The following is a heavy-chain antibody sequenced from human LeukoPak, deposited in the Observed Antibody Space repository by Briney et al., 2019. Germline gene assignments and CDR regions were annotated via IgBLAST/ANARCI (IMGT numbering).Heavy chain of an antibody. Sequence: GGSLRLSCAASGFTFSSYGMHWVRQAPGKGLEWVAVISYDGSNKYYADSVKGRFTISRDNSKNTLYLQMNSLRAEDTAVYYCAKGYGSGNQLDYWGQGTLVTVSS. J-gene: IGHJ4*02. D-gene: IGHD3-10*01. V-gene: IGHV3-30*18. CDR1: GFTFSSYG. CDR3: AKGYGSGNQLDY. CDR2: ISYDGSNK.